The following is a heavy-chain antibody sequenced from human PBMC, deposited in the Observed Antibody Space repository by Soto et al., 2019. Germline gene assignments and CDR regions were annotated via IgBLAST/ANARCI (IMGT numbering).Heavy chain of an antibody. D-gene: IGHD4-17*01. J-gene: IGHJ4*02. CDR3: ARLNGGY. V-gene: IGHV4-59*01. CDR1: GASIGTYF. CDR2: IDYSGTT. Sequence: TLSLTCTVSGASIGTYFWSWIRQPPTKGLEWIGYIDYSGTTNYNPSLKSRVTISVDTSRNQISLKLTSVTAADTAVYYCARLNGGYWGQGTLVTVSS.